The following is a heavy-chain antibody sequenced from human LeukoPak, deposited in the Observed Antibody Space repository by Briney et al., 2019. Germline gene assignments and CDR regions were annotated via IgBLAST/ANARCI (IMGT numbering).Heavy chain of an antibody. CDR1: GFTFSSYG. CDR2: IWYDGSNK. CDR3: ARDRCSSTSCYDRPLDY. J-gene: IGHJ4*02. V-gene: IGHV3-33*01. D-gene: IGHD2-2*01. Sequence: GGSLRLSCAASGFTFSSYGMHWVRQAPGKGLEWVAVIWYDGSNKYYADSVKGRFTISRDNSKDTLYLQMNSLRAEDTAVYYCARDRCSSTSCYDRPLDYWGQGTLVTVSS.